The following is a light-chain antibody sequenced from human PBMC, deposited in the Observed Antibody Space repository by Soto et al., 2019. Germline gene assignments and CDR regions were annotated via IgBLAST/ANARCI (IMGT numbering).Light chain of an antibody. CDR1: QTVRNN. Sequence: EFVLTQSPGTLSLSPGERATLSCRASQTVRNNYLAWYQQKPGQAPRFLIYGTSTRATGVPARFSGSGSGTEFTLSISSLQSEDFAVYYCHQYNFWPSFGQGTKVDI. J-gene: IGKJ1*01. CDR3: HQYNFWPS. CDR2: GTS. V-gene: IGKV3-15*01.